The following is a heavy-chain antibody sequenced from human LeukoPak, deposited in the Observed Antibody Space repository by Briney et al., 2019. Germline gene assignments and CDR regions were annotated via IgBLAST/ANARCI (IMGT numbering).Heavy chain of an antibody. V-gene: IGHV3-30*02. CDR3: GSNSSGGFDY. J-gene: IGHJ4*02. Sequence: GGSLRLSCLTSGFSFSSYGMHWFRQAPGKGLEWVAFIRYDGSNKYYADSVKGRFTISRDNSKNTLYLQMNSLRAEDTAVYYCGSNSSGGFDYWGQGTLVTVSS. CDR1: GFSFSSYG. CDR2: IRYDGSNK. D-gene: IGHD6-13*01.